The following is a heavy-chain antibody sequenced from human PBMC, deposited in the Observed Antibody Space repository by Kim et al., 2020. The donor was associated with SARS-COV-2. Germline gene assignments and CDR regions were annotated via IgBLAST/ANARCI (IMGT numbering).Heavy chain of an antibody. V-gene: IGHV4-39*01. CDR3: ARPSVAGTRD. J-gene: IGHJ4*02. CDR1: GGSISSSSYY. Sequence: SETLSLTCTVSGGSISSSSYYWGWIRQPPGKGLEWIGSIYYSRSTYYNPSLKSRVTISVDTSKNQFSLKLSSVTAADTAVYYCARPSVAGTRDWGQGTLVTVSS. D-gene: IGHD6-19*01. CDR2: IYYSRST.